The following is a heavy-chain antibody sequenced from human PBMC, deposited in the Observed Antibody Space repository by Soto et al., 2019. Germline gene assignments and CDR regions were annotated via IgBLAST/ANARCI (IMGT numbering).Heavy chain of an antibody. Sequence: SETLSLTCAVSGGSFTSNNWWTWVRQPPGQGLEWIGEIYRTGSTNYNPSLKSRVTISLDKSESQFSLKVTSLTAADTAVYYCASRDPGTSVNYWGQGTLVTVSS. CDR2: IYRTGST. V-gene: IGHV4-4*02. CDR3: ASRDPGTSVNY. D-gene: IGHD1-7*01. J-gene: IGHJ4*02. CDR1: GGSFTSNNW.